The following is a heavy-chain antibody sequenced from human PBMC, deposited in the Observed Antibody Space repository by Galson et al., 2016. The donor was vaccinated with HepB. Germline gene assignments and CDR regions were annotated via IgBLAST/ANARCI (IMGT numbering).Heavy chain of an antibody. Sequence: SLRLSCAASGFTFSTYGMRWVRQAPGKGLQWVAVISKDGSNIYYPDSVKGRFTISRDNSKNTLYLQMNSLRAEDTAIYYCATDSGYSINWYPGYWGQGTLVTVSS. CDR1: GFTFSTYG. D-gene: IGHD6-13*01. V-gene: IGHV3-30*03. CDR2: ISKDGSNI. J-gene: IGHJ4*02. CDR3: ATDSGYSINWYPGY.